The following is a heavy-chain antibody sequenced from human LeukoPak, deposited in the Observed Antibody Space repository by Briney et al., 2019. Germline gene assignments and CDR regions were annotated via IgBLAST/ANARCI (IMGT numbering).Heavy chain of an antibody. D-gene: IGHD1-26*01. Sequence: ASVKVSCKASGYTFTGYYMHWVRQAPGQGLEWMGWISAYNGNTNYAQKLQGRVTMTTDTSTSTAYMGLSSLRSEDTAVYYCATTGSYLGGTPPDNWFDPWGQGTLVTVSS. J-gene: IGHJ5*02. CDR1: GYTFTGYY. CDR3: ATTGSYLGGTPPDNWFDP. CDR2: ISAYNGNT. V-gene: IGHV1-18*04.